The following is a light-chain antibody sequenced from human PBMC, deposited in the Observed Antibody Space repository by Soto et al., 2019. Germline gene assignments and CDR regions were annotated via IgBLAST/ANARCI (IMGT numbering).Light chain of an antibody. Sequence: QSALTQPASVSGSPGQSITISCTGTSSDVGNYNLVSWYQHDPGKAPKLLIYEGSKRPSGVSDRFSGSKSGNTASLTISGLQAEDDADYYCCSYASSSTYVFGTGTKLTVL. CDR3: CSYASSSTYV. CDR1: SSDVGNYNL. V-gene: IGLV2-23*01. J-gene: IGLJ1*01. CDR2: EGS.